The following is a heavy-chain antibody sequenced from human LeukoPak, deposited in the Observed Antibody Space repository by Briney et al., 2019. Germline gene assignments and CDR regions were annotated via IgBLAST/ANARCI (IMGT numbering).Heavy chain of an antibody. CDR1: GYRFTSYW. CDR3: ARQGTTGYYDSSCGWFDP. J-gene: IGHJ5*02. Sequence: GGYLKIYFKGSGYRFTSYWISWGREMPGKGLEWMGRIEPSVSCTNYRPSFQGDVHFSGRKSISKASLQWSSMEASDTAMYYCARQGTTGYYDSSCGWFDPWGQGTLVT. V-gene: IGHV5-10-1*01. D-gene: IGHD3-22*01. CDR2: IEPSVSCT.